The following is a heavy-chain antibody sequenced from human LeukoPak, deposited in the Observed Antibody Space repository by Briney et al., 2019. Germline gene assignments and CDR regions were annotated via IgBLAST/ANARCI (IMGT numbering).Heavy chain of an antibody. D-gene: IGHD3-3*01. Sequence: PGGSLRLSCAASGFTFDDYAMHWVRQAPGKGLEWVSGISWNSGSIGYADSVKGRFTISRDNAKNSLYLQMNSLRAEDMALYYCAKARSHYDFWSGYPYFDYWGQGTLVTVSS. CDR3: AKARSHYDFWSGYPYFDY. V-gene: IGHV3-9*03. CDR2: ISWNSGSI. CDR1: GFTFDDYA. J-gene: IGHJ4*02.